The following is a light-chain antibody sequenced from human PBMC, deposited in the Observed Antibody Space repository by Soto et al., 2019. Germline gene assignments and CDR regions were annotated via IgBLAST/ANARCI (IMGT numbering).Light chain of an antibody. CDR3: CSYAGSGTYVV. J-gene: IGLJ2*01. CDR1: SSDVGSYNL. Sequence: QSVLTQPASVSGSPGQSITISCTGTSSDVGSYNLVSWYQQHPGKVPKLMISEVTKRPSGVSNRFSGSKSGNTASLTISGLQAEDEADYYCCSYAGSGTYVVFGGETKLTVL. CDR2: EVT. V-gene: IGLV2-23*02.